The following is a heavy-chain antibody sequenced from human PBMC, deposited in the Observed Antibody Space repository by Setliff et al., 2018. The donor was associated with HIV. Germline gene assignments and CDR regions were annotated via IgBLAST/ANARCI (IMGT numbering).Heavy chain of an antibody. Sequence: SVKVSCKASGGTFSSYAISWVRQAPGQGLEWMGRIIPIFGTANYAQKFQGRVTITADKSTSTAYMELSSLRSEDTAVYYCARNPQPTGTPDYYYYYYMDVWGKGTTGTVSS. CDR1: GGTFSSYA. D-gene: IGHD1-1*01. CDR2: IIPIFGTA. J-gene: IGHJ6*03. V-gene: IGHV1-69*06. CDR3: ARNPQPTGTPDYYYYYYMDV.